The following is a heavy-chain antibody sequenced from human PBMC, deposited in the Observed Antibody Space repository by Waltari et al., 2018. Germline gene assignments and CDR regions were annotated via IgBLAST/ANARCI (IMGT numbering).Heavy chain of an antibody. CDR3: ARGLSIRAMTMVVTIDY. V-gene: IGHV3-7*01. Sequence: EVQLVESGGGLVQPGGSLRLSCAASGFTFSPYGMAWVRQAPGKGLEWVASIKQDGSEKYYVDSVKGRFTISRDNAKNSLYLQMNSLRDEDTAVYYCARGLSIRAMTMVVTIDYWGQGTLVTVSS. CDR1: GFTFSPYG. J-gene: IGHJ4*02. CDR2: IKQDGSEK. D-gene: IGHD4-17*01.